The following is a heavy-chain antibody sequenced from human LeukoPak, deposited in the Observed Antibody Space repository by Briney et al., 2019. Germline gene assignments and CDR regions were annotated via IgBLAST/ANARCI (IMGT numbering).Heavy chain of an antibody. J-gene: IGHJ5*02. CDR2: ISAYNGNT. Sequence: ASVKVSCKASGYTFTSYGISRMRQAPGQGHESMGWISAYNGNTNYAQKLQGRVTMTTDTSTSTAYMELRSLRSDDTAVYYCARGADSGYDWGNWFDPWGQGTLVTVSS. CDR1: GYTFTSYG. V-gene: IGHV1-18*01. D-gene: IGHD5-12*01. CDR3: ARGADSGYDWGNWFDP.